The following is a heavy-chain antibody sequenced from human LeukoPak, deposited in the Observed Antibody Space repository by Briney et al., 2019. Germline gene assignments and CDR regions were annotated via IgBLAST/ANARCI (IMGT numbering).Heavy chain of an antibody. J-gene: IGHJ4*02. CDR2: MRRDGNEI. CDR3: AREETYSSSWTVFDY. Sequence: GGSLRLSCSASGFTFSTYWMSWVRQAPGKGLEWVANMRRDGNEIYYLDSVRGRFTISRDNSKNTLYLQMNSLRAEDTAVYYCAREETYSSSWTVFDYWGQGTLVTVSS. V-gene: IGHV3-7*01. D-gene: IGHD6-13*01. CDR1: GFTFSTYW.